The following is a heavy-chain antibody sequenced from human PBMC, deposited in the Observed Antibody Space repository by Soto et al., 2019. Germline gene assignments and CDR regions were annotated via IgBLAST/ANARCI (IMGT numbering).Heavy chain of an antibody. D-gene: IGHD3-3*01. Sequence: SVKVSCKASGGTFSSYAISWVRQAPGQGLEWMGGIIPIFGTANYAQKFQGRVTITADESTSTAYMELSSLRSEDTAVYYCASGDSFWSGYKQTHLDPWGQGTLLIVSS. CDR1: GGTFSSYA. V-gene: IGHV1-69*13. J-gene: IGHJ5*02. CDR2: IIPIFGTA. CDR3: ASGDSFWSGYKQTHLDP.